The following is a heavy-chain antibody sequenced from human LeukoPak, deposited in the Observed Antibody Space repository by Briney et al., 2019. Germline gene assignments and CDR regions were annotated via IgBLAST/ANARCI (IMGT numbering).Heavy chain of an antibody. CDR1: GFDLNTYE. CDR3: ARGDPHADR. V-gene: IGHV3-48*03. CDR2: ITIGGHTK. Sequence: GGSLTLSWVASGFDLNTYEMSWVRQAPGKGLEWIADITIGGHTKNYADSVKGRFTISRANAGTSLYLQMNSLRVEDTGVYYCARGDPHADRWGQGTLVTVSS. J-gene: IGHJ5*02.